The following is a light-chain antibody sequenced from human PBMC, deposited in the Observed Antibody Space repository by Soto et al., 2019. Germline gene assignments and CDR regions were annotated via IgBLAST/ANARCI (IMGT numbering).Light chain of an antibody. J-gene: IGKJ1*01. Sequence: EIVMTQSPVTLSVSPGERATLSCRASQSISRNLAWYQQRPGQAPRLLISGASDRATGIPARFSGSGSETEFTLTISSLQSEDFAVYFCQQFIDWPWTFGQVTKV. CDR1: QSISRN. CDR3: QQFIDWPWT. CDR2: GAS. V-gene: IGKV3-15*01.